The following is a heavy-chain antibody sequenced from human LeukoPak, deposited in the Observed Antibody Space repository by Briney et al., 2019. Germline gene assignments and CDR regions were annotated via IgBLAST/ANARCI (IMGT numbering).Heavy chain of an antibody. CDR3: ARDRGGTGDFDY. CDR1: GYTFTSYA. D-gene: IGHD1-1*01. J-gene: IGHJ4*02. V-gene: IGHV1-3*01. Sequence: ASVKVSCKASGYTFTSYAMHWVRRAPGQRLEWMGWINPGNGDTKYSQKFQGRVTIARDTSASTAYMELSSLRSEDTAVYYCARDRGGTGDFDYWGQGTLVTVSS. CDR2: INPGNGDT.